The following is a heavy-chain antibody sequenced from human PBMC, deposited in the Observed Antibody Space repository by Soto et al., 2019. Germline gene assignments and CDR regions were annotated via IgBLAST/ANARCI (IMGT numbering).Heavy chain of an antibody. CDR1: GGSISSYY. V-gene: IGHV4-59*01. CDR3: ARAGLRVGQDYSNYGAYNWFDP. CDR2: IYYSGST. J-gene: IGHJ5*02. D-gene: IGHD4-4*01. Sequence: PSETLSLTCTVSGGSISSYYWSWIRQPPGKGLEWIGYIYYSGSTNYNPSLKSRVTISVDTSKNQFSLKLSSVTAADTAVYYCARAGLRVGQDYSNYGAYNWFDPWGQGTLVTVSS.